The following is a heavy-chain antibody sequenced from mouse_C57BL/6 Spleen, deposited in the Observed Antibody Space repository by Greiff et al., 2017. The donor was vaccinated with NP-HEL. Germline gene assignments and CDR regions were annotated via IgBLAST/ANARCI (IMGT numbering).Heavy chain of an antibody. V-gene: IGHV5-4*01. CDR3: ARDRLTGTFAY. CDR1: GFTFSSYA. Sequence: EVKLMESGGGLVKPGGSLKLSCAASGFTFSSYAMSWVRQTPEKRLEWVATISDGGSYTYYPDNVKGRFTISRDNAKNNLYLQMSHLKSEDTAMYYCARDRLTGTFAYWGQGTLVTVSA. CDR2: ISDGGSYT. J-gene: IGHJ3*01. D-gene: IGHD4-1*01.